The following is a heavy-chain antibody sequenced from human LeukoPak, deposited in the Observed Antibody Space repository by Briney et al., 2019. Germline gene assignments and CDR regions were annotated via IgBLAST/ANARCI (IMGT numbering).Heavy chain of an antibody. CDR3: ARHSLRGIDY. V-gene: IGHV4-34*01. J-gene: IGHJ4*02. D-gene: IGHD4-17*01. Sequence: SETLSLTCAVYGGSFSGYYWSWIRQPPGKGLEWIGEINHSGSTNYNPSLKSRVTISVDTSKNQFSLKLSSVTAADTAVYYCARHSLRGIDYWGQGTLVTVSS. CDR1: GGSFSGYY. CDR2: INHSGST.